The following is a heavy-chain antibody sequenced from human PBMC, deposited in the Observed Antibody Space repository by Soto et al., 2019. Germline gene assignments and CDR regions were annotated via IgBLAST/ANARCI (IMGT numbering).Heavy chain of an antibody. CDR2: ISSSGSTI. J-gene: IGHJ4*02. Sequence: GRALRLSXADPGLTFSSYEMNWVRQAPGKGLEWVSYISSSGSTIYYADSVKGRFTISRDNAKNSLYLQMNSLRAEDTAVYYCARIGYGLFDYWGQGTRGTVAS. CDR3: ARIGYGLFDY. V-gene: IGHV3-48*03. CDR1: GLTFSSYE. D-gene: IGHD5-12*01.